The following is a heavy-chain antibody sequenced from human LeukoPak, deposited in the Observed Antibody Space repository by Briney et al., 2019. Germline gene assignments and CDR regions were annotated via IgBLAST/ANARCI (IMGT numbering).Heavy chain of an antibody. CDR2: IYHSGST. CDR3: ARRDGYNYDY. D-gene: IGHD5-24*01. Sequence: SETLSLTCAVSGGSISSGGYSWSWIRQPPGRGLEWIGYIYHSGSTYYNPSLKSRVTISVDRSKNQFSLKPSSVTAADTAVYYCARRDGYNYDYWGQGTLVTVSS. V-gene: IGHV4-30-2*01. J-gene: IGHJ4*02. CDR1: GGSISSGGYS.